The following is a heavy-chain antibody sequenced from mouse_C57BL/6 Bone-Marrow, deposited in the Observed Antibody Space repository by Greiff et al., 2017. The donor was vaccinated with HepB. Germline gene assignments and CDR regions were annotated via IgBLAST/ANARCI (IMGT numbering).Heavy chain of an antibody. CDR1: GFNIKDDY. J-gene: IGHJ2*01. CDR2: IDPENGDT. D-gene: IGHD1-1*02. CDR3: TATGVADFDY. V-gene: IGHV14-4*01. Sequence: EVQRVESGAELVRPGASVKLSCTASGFNIKDDYMHWVKQRPEQGLEWIGWIDPENGDTEYASKFQGKATITADTSSNTAYLQLSSLTSEDTAVYYCTATGVADFDYWGQGTTLTVSS.